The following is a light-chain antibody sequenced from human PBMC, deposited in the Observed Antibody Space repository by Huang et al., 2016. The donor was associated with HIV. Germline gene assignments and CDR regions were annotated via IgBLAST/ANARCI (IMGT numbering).Light chain of an antibody. CDR2: AAS. V-gene: IGKV1-39*01. Sequence: DIQMTQSPSSLSASVGERVTITCRTSQNIKNYINWYQQKPGKAPDLLIYAASSLRSGVPSRFSGSGSGTEFTLTISSLQPEDFATYYCQQSDSSPWTFGQGTKVEIK. CDR1: QNIKNY. J-gene: IGKJ1*01. CDR3: QQSDSSPWT.